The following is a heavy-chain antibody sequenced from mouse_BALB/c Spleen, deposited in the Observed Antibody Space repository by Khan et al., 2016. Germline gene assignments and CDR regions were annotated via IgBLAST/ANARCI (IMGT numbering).Heavy chain of an antibody. CDR3: TRKGIFYGNYDFDS. D-gene: IGHD2-1*01. V-gene: IGHV1-15*01. CDR1: GYTFSDYE. Sequence: QVQLQQSGAELVRPGASVTLSCKASGYTFSDYEMHWVKQTPVHGLEWIGAIDPETGGTAYNQKFKGQATLTAGRSSSTAYMELRSLTSEDSAVYYCTRKGIFYGNYDFDSWGQGITLTVSS. CDR2: IDPETGGT. J-gene: IGHJ2*01.